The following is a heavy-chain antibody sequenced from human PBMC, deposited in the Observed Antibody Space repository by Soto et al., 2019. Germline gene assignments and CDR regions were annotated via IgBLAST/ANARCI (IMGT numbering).Heavy chain of an antibody. CDR2: MYHTGST. CDR1: GDSITRSGFY. D-gene: IGHD3-10*01. J-gene: IGHJ4*02. Sequence: QLHLHESGPGLVKPSETLSLSCSVSGDSITRSGFYWAWIRRPPGKELEWIGSMYHTGSTYYKPSLEIRLTMSVDTSKSQFSLRLTSMTAADAGVYFCARVRGGDTHVFDFWGQGARVTVSS. CDR3: ARVRGGDTHVFDF. V-gene: IGHV4-39*01.